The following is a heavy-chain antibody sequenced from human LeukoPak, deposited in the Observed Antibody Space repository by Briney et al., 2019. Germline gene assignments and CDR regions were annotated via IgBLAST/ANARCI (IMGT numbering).Heavy chain of an antibody. CDR3: ARGLIAAAGNWFDP. J-gene: IGHJ5*02. Sequence: ASVKVSCKASGYTFTSYAMNWVRQAPGQGLEWMGWINANTGNPTYAQGFTGRFVFSLDTSVSTAYLQISSLKAEDTAVYYCARGLIAAAGNWFDPWGQGTLVTVSS. D-gene: IGHD6-13*01. CDR2: INANTGNP. V-gene: IGHV7-4-1*02. CDR1: GYTFTSYA.